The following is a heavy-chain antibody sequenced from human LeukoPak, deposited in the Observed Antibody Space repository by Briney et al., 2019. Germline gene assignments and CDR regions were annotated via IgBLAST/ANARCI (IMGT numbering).Heavy chain of an antibody. V-gene: IGHV3-7*01. Sequence: PGGSLRLSCAASGFTFSSYWMGWVRQAPGKGLEWVANIKQDGSEKYYVDSVKGRFTISRDNAKNSLYLQMNSLRAEDTAVYYCARDSPTMIVVGLFDYWGQGTLVTVSS. CDR1: GFTFSSYW. D-gene: IGHD3-22*01. CDR3: ARDSPTMIVVGLFDY. CDR2: IKQDGSEK. J-gene: IGHJ4*02.